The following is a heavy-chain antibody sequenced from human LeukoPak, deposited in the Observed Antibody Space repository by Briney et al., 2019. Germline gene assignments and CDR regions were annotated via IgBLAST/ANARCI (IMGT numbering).Heavy chain of an antibody. J-gene: IGHJ2*01. CDR1: GFTFDDYA. CDR3: AKAGIAVATYWYFDL. V-gene: IGHV3-9*03. D-gene: IGHD6-19*01. Sequence: GRSLRLSCAASGFTFDDYAIHWVRQAPGKGLEWVSGICWNSGSIGYADSVKGRFTISRDNAKNSLYLQMNRLRAEDMALYYCAKAGIAVATYWYFDLWGRGTLVTVSS. CDR2: ICWNSGSI.